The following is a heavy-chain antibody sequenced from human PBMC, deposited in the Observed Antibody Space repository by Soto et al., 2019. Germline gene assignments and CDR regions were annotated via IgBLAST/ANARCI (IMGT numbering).Heavy chain of an antibody. J-gene: IGHJ4*02. CDR3: ARNEDDFWSGYQYYFDY. Sequence: QVPLVQSGAEVKKPGASVKVSCKASGYTFTSYGISWVRQAPGQGLEWMGWISAYNGNTNYAQKLQGRVTMTTDTSTSTAYMELRSLRSDDTAVYYCARNEDDFWSGYQYYFDYWGQGTLVTVSS. CDR2: ISAYNGNT. CDR1: GYTFTSYG. D-gene: IGHD3-3*01. V-gene: IGHV1-18*01.